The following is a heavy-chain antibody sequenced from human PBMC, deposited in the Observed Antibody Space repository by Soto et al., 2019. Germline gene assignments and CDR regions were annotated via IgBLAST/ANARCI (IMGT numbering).Heavy chain of an antibody. CDR3: ASDMSTT. CDR1: GYTFTSHD. Sequence: QVQLVQSGAEVKKPGASVKVSCKASGYTFTSHDINWMRQATGQGLEWMGWMNPNSGQTNYAQKXQXRXTMSRDTSISTAYMELTNLRSEDTAIYYCASDMSTTWGQGTLVTVSS. V-gene: IGHV1-8*01. CDR2: MNPNSGQT. D-gene: IGHD2-2*01. J-gene: IGHJ5*02.